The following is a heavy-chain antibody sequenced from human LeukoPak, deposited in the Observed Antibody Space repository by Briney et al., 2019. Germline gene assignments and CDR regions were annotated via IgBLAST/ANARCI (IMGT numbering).Heavy chain of an antibody. D-gene: IGHD4-17*01. CDR3: ARRYGDYEGSFDY. J-gene: IGHJ4*02. Sequence: GGSLLLACVPSGLTFSSDGMLWGRQAPGKGLEWVAVISYDGGNRCDGRNKYCADSVKGRFTISRDNSKNKLYLQMNSLRDEDTAVYYCARRYGDYEGSFDYWGQASVITVSS. CDR1: GLTFSSDG. V-gene: IGHV3-30*03. CDR2: ISYDGGNRCDGRNK.